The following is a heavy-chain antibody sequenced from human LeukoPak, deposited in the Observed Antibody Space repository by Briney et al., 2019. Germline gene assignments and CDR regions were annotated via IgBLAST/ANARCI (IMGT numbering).Heavy chain of an antibody. Sequence: ASVKVSCKASGYTFTGYYMHWVRQAPGQGLEWMGWINPNSGGTNYAQKFQGRVTMTRDTSISTAYMELSRLRSDDTAVYYCASLSHKDYGDYADYWGQGALVTVSS. J-gene: IGHJ4*02. D-gene: IGHD4-17*01. V-gene: IGHV1-2*02. CDR2: INPNSGGT. CDR3: ASLSHKDYGDYADY. CDR1: GYTFTGYY.